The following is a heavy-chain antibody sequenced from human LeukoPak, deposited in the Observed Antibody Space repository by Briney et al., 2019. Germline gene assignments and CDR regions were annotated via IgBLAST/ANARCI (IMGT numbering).Heavy chain of an antibody. J-gene: IGHJ4*02. V-gene: IGHV3-23*01. CDR3: AKDQYYYDSSGYSY. D-gene: IGHD3-22*01. CDR1: GFTFSSYG. Sequence: GGSLRLSCAASGFTFSSYGMSWVRQAPGKGLEWVSAISGSGGSTYYADSVKGRFTISRDNSKNTLYLQMDSLRAEDTAVYYCAKDQYYYDSSGYSYWGQGTLVTVSS. CDR2: ISGSGGST.